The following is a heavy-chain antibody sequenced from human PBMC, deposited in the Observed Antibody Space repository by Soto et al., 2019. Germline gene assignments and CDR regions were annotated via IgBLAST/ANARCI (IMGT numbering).Heavy chain of an antibody. D-gene: IGHD5-12*01. CDR3: AKVRDGGYGAFDY. Sequence: EVQLLESGENLGQPGGSLRLSCAASGFTFSSYAMKWVRQAPGKGLEWVSAISDSGGSTYYADSVKGRFTVSRDNSKNARQLQMNSPRAGDTTVYYCAKVRDGGYGAFDYCGRGTLVTVSS. J-gene: IGHJ4*02. CDR1: GFTFSSYA. V-gene: IGHV3-23*01. CDR2: ISDSGGST.